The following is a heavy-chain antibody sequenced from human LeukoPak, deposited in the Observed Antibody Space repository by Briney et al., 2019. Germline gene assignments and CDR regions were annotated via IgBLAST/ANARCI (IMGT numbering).Heavy chain of an antibody. CDR1: GFTFSSYS. CDR3: ARGTVTTPLPAFDI. Sequence: TGGSLRLSCAASGFTFSSYSMNWVRQAPGKGLEWVSYISSGSSTIYYADSVKGRITISRDNAKNSLYLQMNSLRAEDTAVYYCARGTVTTPLPAFDIWGQGTMVTVSS. CDR2: ISSGSSTI. J-gene: IGHJ3*02. D-gene: IGHD4-17*01. V-gene: IGHV3-48*04.